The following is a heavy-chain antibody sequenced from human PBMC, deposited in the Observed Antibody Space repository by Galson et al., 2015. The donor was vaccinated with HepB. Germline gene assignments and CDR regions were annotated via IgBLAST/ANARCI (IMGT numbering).Heavy chain of an antibody. Sequence: SLRLSCAASGFTFSSYGMHWVRQAPGKGLEWVAVISYDGSNKYYADSVKGRFTISRDNSKNTLYLQMNSLRAEDTAVYYCAKDVRSGSYPPGDYFDYWGQGTLVTVSS. CDR2: ISYDGSNK. J-gene: IGHJ4*02. CDR1: GFTFSSYG. CDR3: AKDVRSGSYPPGDYFDY. V-gene: IGHV3-30*18. D-gene: IGHD1-26*01.